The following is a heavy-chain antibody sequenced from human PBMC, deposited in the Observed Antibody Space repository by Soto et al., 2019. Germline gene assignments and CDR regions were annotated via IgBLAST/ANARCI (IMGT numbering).Heavy chain of an antibody. J-gene: IGHJ4*02. CDR2: IDPSDSYS. D-gene: IGHD1-7*01. V-gene: IGHV5-10-1*01. CDR3: AIPLARTTPFDY. CDR1: GYTFTNYS. Sequence: GDSLKISCQNSGYTFTNYSIAWVRQVPGKGLEWMGRIDPSDSYSKYSPSFEGHVTMSVDKSISTAFLQWSRLEASDTAMYFCAIPLARTTPFDYWGQGSLVTVSS.